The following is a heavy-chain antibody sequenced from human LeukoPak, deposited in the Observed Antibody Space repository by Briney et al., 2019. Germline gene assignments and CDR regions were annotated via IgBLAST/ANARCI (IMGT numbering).Heavy chain of an antibody. Sequence: SETLSLTCTVSGGSVSSGSYYWSWIRQPPGKGLEWIGYIYYSGSTYYNPSLKSRVTISVDTSKNQFTLKLSSVTAADTAVYYCASRRGSFDAFDIWGQGTLVTVSS. V-gene: IGHV4-61*01. D-gene: IGHD3-10*01. J-gene: IGHJ3*02. CDR1: GGSVSSGSYY. CDR2: IYYSGST. CDR3: ASRRGSFDAFDI.